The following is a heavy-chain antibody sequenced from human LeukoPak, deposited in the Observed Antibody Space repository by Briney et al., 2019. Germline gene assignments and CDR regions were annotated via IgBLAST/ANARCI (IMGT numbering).Heavy chain of an antibody. Sequence: GGSLRLSCAASGFSFDDYAMHWVRQAPGKGLEWVSGISWDSDSIGYADSVKGRFTISRDNAKNSLYLQMNSLRAEDTALYYCAKAVDIAVAYYYGMDVWGQGTTVIVSS. CDR1: GFSFDDYA. J-gene: IGHJ6*02. D-gene: IGHD5-12*01. CDR3: AKAVDIAVAYYYGMDV. CDR2: ISWDSDSI. V-gene: IGHV3-9*01.